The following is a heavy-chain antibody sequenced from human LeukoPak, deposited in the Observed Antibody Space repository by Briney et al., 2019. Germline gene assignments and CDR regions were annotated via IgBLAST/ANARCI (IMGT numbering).Heavy chain of an antibody. J-gene: IGHJ4*02. Sequence: SETLSLTCAVSGGSIHSYYWTWIRQPPGKGLEWIGYIYYSGSTNYNPSLKSRVTIAVDTSKNQFSLKLSSVTAADTAVYYRASFGRRDGYNPYYFDYWGQGSLVTVSS. CDR2: IYYSGST. CDR1: GGSIHSYY. CDR3: ASFGRRDGYNPYYFDY. D-gene: IGHD5-24*01. V-gene: IGHV4-59*08.